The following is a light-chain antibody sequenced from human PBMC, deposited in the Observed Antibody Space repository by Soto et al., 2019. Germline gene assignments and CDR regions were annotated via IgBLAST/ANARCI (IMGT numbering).Light chain of an antibody. V-gene: IGKV1-39*01. CDR2: AAS. Sequence: DIQMTQSPSSLSASVEDRVTITCRASQSISTYLNWYRQKPGKAPNLLIYAASTLESGIPSRFSGSGSGTHFTLTISSLQPEDFATYYCQQSYIAPFTFGPGTKVHIK. J-gene: IGKJ3*01. CDR1: QSISTY. CDR3: QQSYIAPFT.